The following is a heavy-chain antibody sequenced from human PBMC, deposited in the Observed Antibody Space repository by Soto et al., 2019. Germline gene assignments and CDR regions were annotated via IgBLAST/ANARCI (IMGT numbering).Heavy chain of an antibody. Sequence: SETLSLTCSVSGASIRNYYWHWVRQLPGKGLEWIGYVYTPDYTRYNSSLKSRVTISVDTSKSQFSLRLNSVTAADTAVYYCATSAGHTGHFSYYNGMDVWGQGTTVTVSS. V-gene: IGHV4-59*03. D-gene: IGHD3-3*02. CDR2: VYTPDYT. CDR1: GASIRNYY. CDR3: ATSAGHTGHFSYYNGMDV. J-gene: IGHJ6*02.